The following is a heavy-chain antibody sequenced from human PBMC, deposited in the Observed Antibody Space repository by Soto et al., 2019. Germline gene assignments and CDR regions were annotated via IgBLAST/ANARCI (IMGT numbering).Heavy chain of an antibody. J-gene: IGHJ4*02. Sequence: PGGSLILSCAASGFTLSGFDIHWVRQASGEGLEWVGRIKTKVESYATELAASVKGRFTISRDDPKNTAYLEMNSLKTEDTAVYYCTRRYCSGGGCYSDFDYWGQGALVTVSS. CDR2: IKTKVESYAT. CDR3: TRRYCSGGGCYSDFDY. V-gene: IGHV3-73*01. CDR1: GFTLSGFD. D-gene: IGHD2-15*01.